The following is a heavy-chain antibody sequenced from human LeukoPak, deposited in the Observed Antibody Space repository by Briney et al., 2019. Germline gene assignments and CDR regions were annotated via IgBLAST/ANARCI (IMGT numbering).Heavy chain of an antibody. CDR3: ARLADCSSSSCRSFDY. V-gene: IGHV1-2*02. J-gene: IGHJ4*02. Sequence: ASVNVSYKASGYPFAGYYLQGVRQAPGQGLEWMGWINPNSGFTNYAQKFQGRVTMTRDTSISTAYMELSRLRSDDTAVYYCARLADCSSSSCRSFDYWGQGTLVTVAS. CDR1: GYPFAGYY. CDR2: INPNSGFT. D-gene: IGHD2-2*01.